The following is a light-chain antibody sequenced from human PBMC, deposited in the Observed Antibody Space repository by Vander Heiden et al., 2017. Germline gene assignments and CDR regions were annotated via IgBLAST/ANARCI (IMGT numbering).Light chain of an antibody. V-gene: IGLV6-57*01. CDR2: EDN. CDR1: SGSIASNY. J-gene: IGLJ3*02. CDR3: QSYDSSNQV. Sequence: NFMLTQPHSVSESSGKTVTISCTRSSGSIASNYVQWYQQRPGSSPTTVIYEDNQRPSGVPGRFSGSIDSSSNSASLTISGLKTEDEADYYCQSYDSSNQVFGGGTKLTVL.